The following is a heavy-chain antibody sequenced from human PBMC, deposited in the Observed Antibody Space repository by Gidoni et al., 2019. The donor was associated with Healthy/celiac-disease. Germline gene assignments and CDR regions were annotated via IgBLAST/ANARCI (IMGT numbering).Heavy chain of an antibody. CDR3: ARQERVAVEGIDY. D-gene: IGHD6-19*01. J-gene: IGHJ4*02. V-gene: IGHV4-39*01. Sequence: QLQLQESGPGLVKPSETLSRTCTVAGGSISSSSYYWGWIRQPPGKGLEWIGSIYYSGSTYYNPSLKSRVTISVDTSKNQFSLKLSSVTAADTPVYYCARQERVAVEGIDYWGQGTLVTVSS. CDR2: IYYSGST. CDR1: GGSISSSSYY.